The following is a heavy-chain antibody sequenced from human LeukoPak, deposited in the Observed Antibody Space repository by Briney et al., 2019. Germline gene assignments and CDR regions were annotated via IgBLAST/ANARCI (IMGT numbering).Heavy chain of an antibody. V-gene: IGHV3-15*01. Sequence: PGGSLRLSCAASGFTFSSYWMGWVRQPPGKGLEWVGRIKTKGDGGATDYAAPVKGRFTISRDDSKNVLYLQMNSLKIEDTAVYYCTTTGTAWGQGTLVTVSS. CDR2: IKTKGDGGAT. CDR3: TTTGTA. J-gene: IGHJ5*02. D-gene: IGHD2-8*02. CDR1: GFTFSSYW.